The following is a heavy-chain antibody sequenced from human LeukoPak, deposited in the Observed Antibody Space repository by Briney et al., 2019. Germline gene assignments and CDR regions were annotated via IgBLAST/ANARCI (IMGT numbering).Heavy chain of an antibody. J-gene: IGHJ4*02. V-gene: IGHV1-69*04. D-gene: IGHD5-12*01. CDR3: ARDDRNSGHLY. Sequence: GASVKVSCKASGGTFSSYAISWVRQAPGQGLEWMGRIIPILGIANYAQKFQGRVTITADKSTSTAYMELSSLRSEDTAVYYCARDDRNSGHLYWGQETLVTVSS. CDR1: GGTFSSYA. CDR2: IIPILGIA.